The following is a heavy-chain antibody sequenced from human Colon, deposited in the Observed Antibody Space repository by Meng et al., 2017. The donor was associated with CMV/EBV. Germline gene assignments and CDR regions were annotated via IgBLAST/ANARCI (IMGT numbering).Heavy chain of an antibody. Sequence: ASVKVSCKASGYTFTDYYVHWVRQAPGQGLEWMAWINPNSGSTNYAQKFQGRVTMTRDTSISTAYMELNRLRFGDTAVYYCARDFGYTNSGTRVWFDPWGQGTLVTVSS. CDR1: GYTFTDYY. CDR2: INPNSGST. V-gene: IGHV1-2*02. D-gene: IGHD7-27*01. CDR3: ARDFGYTNSGTRVWFDP. J-gene: IGHJ5*02.